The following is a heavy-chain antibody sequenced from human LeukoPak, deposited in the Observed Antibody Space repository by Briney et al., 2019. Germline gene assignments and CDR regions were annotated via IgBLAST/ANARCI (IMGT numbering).Heavy chain of an antibody. CDR2: FDPEHGEM. V-gene: IGHV1-24*01. CDR3: ARVIRGVDYYYYYMDV. J-gene: IGHJ6*03. D-gene: IGHD3-10*01. CDR1: GDTLTELS. Sequence: GASVKVSCKVSGDTLTELSTHWVRQAPGKGLEWMGGFDPEHGEMIYAQKFQGGVTITTDESTSTAYMELSSLRSEDTAVYYCARVIRGVDYYYYYMDVWGKGTTVTVSS.